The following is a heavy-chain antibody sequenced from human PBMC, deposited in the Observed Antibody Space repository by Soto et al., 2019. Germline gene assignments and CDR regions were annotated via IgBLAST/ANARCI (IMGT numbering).Heavy chain of an antibody. V-gene: IGHV3-30*03. CDR1: GVTLSKSG. J-gene: IGHJ4*02. D-gene: IGHD6-6*01. CDR3: VTGSGVLESL. CDR2: ISSNGSHL. Sequence: PGGSLRLSCAASGVTLSKSGIRWVRQAPGKGLQWVAVISSNGSHLFYADSVRGRFTVSRDNGNNTIYLQMNGLKSEDTGVYYCVTGSGVLESLWGQGTLVTVSS.